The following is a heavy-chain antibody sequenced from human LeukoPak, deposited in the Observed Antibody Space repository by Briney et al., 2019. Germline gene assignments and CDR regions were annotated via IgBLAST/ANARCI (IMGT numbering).Heavy chain of an antibody. CDR2: ISAYNGNT. D-gene: IGHD2-2*01. CDR3: ARGYFIVVVPAAKYYYYGMDV. CDR1: GYTFTSYC. J-gene: IGHJ6*02. V-gene: IGHV1-18*01. Sequence: ASVKVSCKASGYTFTSYCISWVRQAPGQGLEWMGWISAYNGNTNYAQKLQGRVTMTTDTSTSTAYMELRSLRSDDTAVYYCARGYFIVVVPAAKYYYYGMDVWGQGTTVTVSS.